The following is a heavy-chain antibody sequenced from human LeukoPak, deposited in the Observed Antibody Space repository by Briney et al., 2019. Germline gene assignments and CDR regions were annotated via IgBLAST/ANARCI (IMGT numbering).Heavy chain of an antibody. Sequence: ASVKVSCKASGHTFTGYYMHWVRQAPGQGLEWMGWINPNSGGTNYAQKFQGRVTMTRDTSISTAYMELSRLRSDDTAVYYCARDLYYYDSSGYVDYWGQGTLVTVSS. J-gene: IGHJ4*02. CDR1: GHTFTGYY. V-gene: IGHV1-2*02. D-gene: IGHD3-22*01. CDR2: INPNSGGT. CDR3: ARDLYYYDSSGYVDY.